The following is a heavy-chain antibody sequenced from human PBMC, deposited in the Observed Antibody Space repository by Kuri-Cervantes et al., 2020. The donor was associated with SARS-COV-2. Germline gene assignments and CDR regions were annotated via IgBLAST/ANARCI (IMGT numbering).Heavy chain of an antibody. Sequence: GESLKISCAASGFTFSSYSMDWVRQAPWKGLEWVSYISSSSSYTNYADSVKGRFTISRDNAKNSLYLQMNSLRDEDTAVYYCARVPSGDGAWYFDLWGRGTLVTVSS. CDR3: ARVPSGDGAWYFDL. CDR2: ISSSSSYT. CDR1: GFTFSSYS. V-gene: IGHV3-48*02. D-gene: IGHD7-27*01. J-gene: IGHJ2*01.